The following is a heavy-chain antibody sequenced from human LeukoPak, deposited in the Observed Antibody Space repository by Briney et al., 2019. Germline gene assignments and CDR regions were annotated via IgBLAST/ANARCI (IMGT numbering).Heavy chain of an antibody. CDR3: ARGGGAYYYDSSGYRRYVDP. CDR1: GGSFSGYY. J-gene: IGHJ5*02. D-gene: IGHD3-22*01. Sequence: PSETLSLTCAVYGGSFSGYYWSWIRQPPGKGLEWIGEINHSGSTNYNPSLKSRVTISVDTSKNQFSLKLSSVTAADTAVYYCARGGGAYYYDSSGYRRYVDPWGQGTLVTVSS. V-gene: IGHV4-34*01. CDR2: INHSGST.